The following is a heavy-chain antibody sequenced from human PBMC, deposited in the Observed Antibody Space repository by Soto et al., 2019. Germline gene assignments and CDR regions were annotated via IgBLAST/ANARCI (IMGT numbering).Heavy chain of an antibody. CDR3: ARVMGGVITLRYYYGMDV. J-gene: IGHJ6*02. CDR2: INHSGST. V-gene: IGHV4-34*01. Sequence: SETLSLTCAVYGGSFSGYYWSWIRQPPGKGPEWIGEINHSGSTNYNPSLKSRVTISVDTSKNQFSLKLSSVTAADTAVYYCARVMGGVITLRYYYGMDVWGPGTTVTVSS. D-gene: IGHD3-22*01. CDR1: GGSFSGYY.